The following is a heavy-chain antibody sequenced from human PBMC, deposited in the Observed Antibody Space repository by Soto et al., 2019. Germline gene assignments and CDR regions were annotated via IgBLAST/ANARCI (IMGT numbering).Heavy chain of an antibody. V-gene: IGHV3-33*01. D-gene: IGHD1-26*01. J-gene: IGHJ4*02. Sequence: QVQLVESGGGVVQPGRSLRLSCVASGFTFSSFGMHWVRQAPGKGLEWVAVIWYDASNKYYAYSVKGRFTISRDNTKNTMYQQMNSLRAEDTAVYYCARDPIGPGIFDYWGQGTLVTVSS. CDR3: ARDPIGPGIFDY. CDR2: IWYDASNK. CDR1: GFTFSSFG.